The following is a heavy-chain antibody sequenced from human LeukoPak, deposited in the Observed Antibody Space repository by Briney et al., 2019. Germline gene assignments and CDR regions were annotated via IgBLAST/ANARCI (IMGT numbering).Heavy chain of an antibody. D-gene: IGHD3-16*01. J-gene: IGHJ6*03. CDR3: ARAIGDYYYMDV. Sequence: GASVKVSCKPSEGTFSSYAISWVRQAPRQGLEWMGGIIPIFGTANYAQKFQGRVTITADESTSTAYMELSSLRSEDTAVYYCARAIGDYYYMDVWGKGTTVTVSS. V-gene: IGHV1-69*13. CDR2: IIPIFGTA. CDR1: EGTFSSYA.